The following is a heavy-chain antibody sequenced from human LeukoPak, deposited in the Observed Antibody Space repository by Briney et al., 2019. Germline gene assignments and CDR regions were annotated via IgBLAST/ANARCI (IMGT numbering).Heavy chain of an antibody. Sequence: PGGSLRLSCAASGFTFSSYEMNWVRQAPGKGLEWVAYISSSGSTIYYADSVKGRFTISRDNAKNSLYLQMNSLRADDTAVYYCAKTPNPYGSGSYVGGNWFDPWGQGTLVTVSS. V-gene: IGHV3-48*03. CDR1: GFTFSSYE. D-gene: IGHD3-10*01. CDR2: ISSSGSTI. CDR3: AKTPNPYGSGSYVGGNWFDP. J-gene: IGHJ5*02.